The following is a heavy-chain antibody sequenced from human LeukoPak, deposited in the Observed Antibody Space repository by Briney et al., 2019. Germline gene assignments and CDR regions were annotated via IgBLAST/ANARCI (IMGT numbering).Heavy chain of an antibody. CDR2: IFYSGNT. CDR1: GGSISSSSYY. V-gene: IGHV4-39*02. Sequence: SETLSLTCTVSGGSISSSSYYWGWIRQPPGKGLEWIGSIFYSGNTYYNASLKSRVTISVDTSKNHFSLKLSSVTSADTAVYYCASSPRLTTSWFLFDSWGHGTLVTVPS. D-gene: IGHD2-2*01. J-gene: IGHJ5*01. CDR3: ASSPRLTTSWFLFDS.